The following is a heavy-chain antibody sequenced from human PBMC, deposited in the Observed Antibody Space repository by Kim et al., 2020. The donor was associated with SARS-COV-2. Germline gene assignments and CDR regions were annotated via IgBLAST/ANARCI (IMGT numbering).Heavy chain of an antibody. V-gene: IGHV3-21*01. CDR2: ISSSSSYI. D-gene: IGHD4-17*01. Sequence: GGSLRLSCAASGFTFSSYSMNWVRQAPGKGLEWVSSISSSSSYIYYADSVKGRFTISRDNAKNSLYLQMNSLRAEDTAVYYCARRPDYGGDYYGMDVWGQGTTVTVSS. CDR1: GFTFSSYS. CDR3: ARRPDYGGDYYGMDV. J-gene: IGHJ6*02.